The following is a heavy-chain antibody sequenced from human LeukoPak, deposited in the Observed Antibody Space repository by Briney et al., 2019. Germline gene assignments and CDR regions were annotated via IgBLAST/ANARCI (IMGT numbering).Heavy chain of an antibody. CDR1: GGSISSSY. J-gene: IGHJ5*02. CDR3: AGGYIYGMGFDP. Sequence: SETLSLTCTVSGGSISSSYWSWIRQSAGKGLEWIGRIYTSGSTNFNSSLRSRVTISVDTSKNQFSLRLNSVTAADTAVYYCAGGYIYGMGFDPWGQGTLVTVSS. CDR2: IYTSGST. V-gene: IGHV4-4*07. D-gene: IGHD5-18*01.